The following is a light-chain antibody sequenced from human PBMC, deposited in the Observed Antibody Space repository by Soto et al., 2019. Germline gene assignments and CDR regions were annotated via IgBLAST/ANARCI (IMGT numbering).Light chain of an antibody. Sequence: EIVVTQSPATLSVSPGERATLSCRASHNINSNLAWYQQKPGQAPRLLIYGASTRAPGIPARFSGIASGTDFTLTISSLQSEDFEVYYCQQYNYWPRTFGQGTKVEVK. J-gene: IGKJ1*01. CDR2: GAS. V-gene: IGKV3-15*01. CDR3: QQYNYWPRT. CDR1: HNINSN.